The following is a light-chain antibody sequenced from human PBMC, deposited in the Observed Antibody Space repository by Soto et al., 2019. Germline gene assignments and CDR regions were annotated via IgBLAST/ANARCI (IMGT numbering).Light chain of an antibody. J-gene: IGLJ2*01. CDR1: SSDVGGYNY. Sequence: QSALTQPASVSGSPGQSITISCTGTSSDVGGYNYVSWYQQHPGKAPKLMIYDVSNWPSGVSNRFSGSKSGNTASLTISGLQAEDDSDYYCSSYTSSITLVFGGGTQLTVL. CDR2: DVS. CDR3: SSYTSSITLV. V-gene: IGLV2-14*01.